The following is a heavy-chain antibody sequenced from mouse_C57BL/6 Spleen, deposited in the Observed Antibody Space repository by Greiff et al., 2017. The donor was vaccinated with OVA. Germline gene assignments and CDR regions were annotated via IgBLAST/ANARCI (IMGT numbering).Heavy chain of an antibody. CDR3: AREDTTVVVNYFDY. D-gene: IGHD1-1*01. CDR2: IYPGSGST. Sequence: VQLQQSGAELVKPGASVKMSCKASGYTFTSYWITWVKQRPGQGLEWIGDIYPGSGSTNYNEKFKSKATLTVDTSSSTAYMQLSSLTSEDSAVYYCAREDTTVVVNYFDYWGQGTTLTVSS. J-gene: IGHJ2*01. CDR1: GYTFTSYW. V-gene: IGHV1-55*01.